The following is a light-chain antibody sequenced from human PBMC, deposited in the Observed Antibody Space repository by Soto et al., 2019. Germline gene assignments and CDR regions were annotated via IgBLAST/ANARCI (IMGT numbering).Light chain of an antibody. V-gene: IGLV2-14*01. J-gene: IGLJ1*01. CDR2: EVS. CDR3: QSYDSSLSGYV. Sequence: QSVLTQPASVSGSPGQSITISCTGTSSDVGGYNYVSWYQQQSGKAPKLMIHEVSNRPSGVPGRFSGSKSGTSASLAITGLQAEDEADYYCQSYDSSLSGYVFGTGTKVTVL. CDR1: SSDVGGYNY.